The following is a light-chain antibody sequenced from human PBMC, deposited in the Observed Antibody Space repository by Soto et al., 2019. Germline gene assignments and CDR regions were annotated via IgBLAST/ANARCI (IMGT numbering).Light chain of an antibody. Sequence: SYELTQPPSVSVAPGQTASLPCGGNYLRSKSVHWYQQRPGQAPVLVVYDDGDRPSGIPERFSGSKSGNAATLTISRVEAGDEADYYCQVWDSLTDHVIFGGGTKVTVL. J-gene: IGLJ2*01. CDR2: DDG. CDR1: YLRSKS. CDR3: QVWDSLTDHVI. V-gene: IGLV3-21*02.